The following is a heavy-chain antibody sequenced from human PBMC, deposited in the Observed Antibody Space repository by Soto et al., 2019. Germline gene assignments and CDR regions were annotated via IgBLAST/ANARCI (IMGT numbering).Heavy chain of an antibody. CDR3: ARPNWGLSKGGMDV. CDR2: IYYSGST. D-gene: IGHD7-27*01. CDR1: GGSVSSGSYY. V-gene: IGHV4-61*01. Sequence: PSETLSLTCTVSGGSVSSGSYYWSWIRQPPGQGLEWIGYIYYSGSTYYNPSLKSRVTISVDTSKNQFSLKLSSVTAADTAVYYCARPNWGLSKGGMDVWGQGTTVTVSS. J-gene: IGHJ6*02.